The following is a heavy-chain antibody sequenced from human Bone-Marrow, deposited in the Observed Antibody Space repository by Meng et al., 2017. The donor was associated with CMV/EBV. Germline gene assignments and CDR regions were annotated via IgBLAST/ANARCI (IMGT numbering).Heavy chain of an antibody. CDR1: VGTFSSYT. J-gene: IGHJ3*02. D-gene: IGHD6-6*01. Sequence: SEMVPCKASVGTFSSYTISMVRQGPGQGLEWMGRIIPILGIANYAQKFQGRVTITADKSTSTAYMELSSLRSEDTAVYYCARPFGQLVRGTDDFDIWGQGTMVTVSS. V-gene: IGHV1-69*02. CDR2: IIPILGIA. CDR3: ARPFGQLVRGTDDFDI.